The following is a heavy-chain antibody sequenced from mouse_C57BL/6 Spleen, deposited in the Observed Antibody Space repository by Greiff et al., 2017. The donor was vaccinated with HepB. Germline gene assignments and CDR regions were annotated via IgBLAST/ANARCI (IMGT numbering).Heavy chain of an antibody. CDR2: IDPSDSYT. CDR3: ARRGYGYDEGYYAMDY. J-gene: IGHJ4*01. CDR1: GYTFTSYW. Sequence: VQLQESGPELVMPGASVKLSCKASGYTFTSYWMHWVKQRPGQGLEWIGEIDPSDSYTNYNQKFKGKSTLTVDKSSSTAYMQLSSLTSEDSAVYYCARRGYGYDEGYYAMDYWGQGTSVTVSS. D-gene: IGHD2-2*01. V-gene: IGHV1-69*01.